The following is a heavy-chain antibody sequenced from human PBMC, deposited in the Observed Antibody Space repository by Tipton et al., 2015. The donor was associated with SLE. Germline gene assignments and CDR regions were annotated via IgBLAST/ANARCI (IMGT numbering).Heavy chain of an antibody. CDR3: AREYVVFDY. Sequence: TLSLTCTVSGGSISSSSYYWSWIRQPPGKGLEWIGYIYYSGSTNYNPSLKSRVTISVDTSKNQFSLKLSSVTAADTAVYYCAREYVVFDYWGQGTLVTVSS. J-gene: IGHJ4*02. CDR1: GGSISSSSYY. CDR2: IYYSGST. D-gene: IGHD2-21*01. V-gene: IGHV4-61*01.